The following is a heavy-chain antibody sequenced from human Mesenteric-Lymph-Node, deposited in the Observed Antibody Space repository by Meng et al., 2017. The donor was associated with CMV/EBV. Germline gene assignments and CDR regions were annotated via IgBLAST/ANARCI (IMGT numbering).Heavy chain of an antibody. D-gene: IGHD2-15*01. CDR1: GFTFSSYE. V-gene: IGHV3-48*03. CDR2: ISTSGTTM. Sequence: GESLRLSCAASGFTFSSYEMNWVRQAPGKGLEWLSYISTSGTTMYYADSVKGRFTISRDNAKNSLYLQMNSLRAEDTAVYYCARDLVGRPSNWFDPWGQGTLVTVSS. CDR3: ARDLVGRPSNWFDP. J-gene: IGHJ5*02.